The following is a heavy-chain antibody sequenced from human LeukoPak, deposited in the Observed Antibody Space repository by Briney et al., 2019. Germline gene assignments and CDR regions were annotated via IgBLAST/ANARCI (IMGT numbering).Heavy chain of an antibody. J-gene: IGHJ4*02. CDR1: GYTFTGYY. CDR3: ARAPNPEYSSSFVY. D-gene: IGHD6-6*01. V-gene: IGHV1-2*02. CDR2: INPNSGGT. Sequence: GASVKVSCKASGYTFTGYYMHWVRQAPGQGLEWMGWINPNSGGTNYAQKFQGRVTMTRDTSISTAYMELSRLRSDDTAVYYCARAPNPEYSSSFVYWGQGTLVTVSS.